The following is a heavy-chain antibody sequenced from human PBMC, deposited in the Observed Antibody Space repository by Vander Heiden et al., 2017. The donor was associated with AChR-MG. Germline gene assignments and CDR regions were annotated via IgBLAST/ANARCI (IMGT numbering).Heavy chain of an antibody. Sequence: EVQQLESGGGWVQPGGSVRLSGAASGFTCSSYAMGWVRQSPGKGLGWVSAISGSGGSTYYADSVKGRFTISRDNSKNTLYLQMNSLRAEDTAVYYCAKGVAAGLYYYYGMDVWGQGTTVTGSS. V-gene: IGHV3-23*01. CDR1: GFTCSSYA. CDR2: ISGSGGST. CDR3: AKGVAAGLYYYYGMDV. J-gene: IGHJ6*02. D-gene: IGHD6-13*01.